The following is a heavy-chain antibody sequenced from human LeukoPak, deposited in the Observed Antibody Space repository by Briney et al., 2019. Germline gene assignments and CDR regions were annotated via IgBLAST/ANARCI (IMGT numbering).Heavy chain of an antibody. Sequence: XWVRQAXGQGLEGRSSISSYNCNTHYAQTLQGRVTLTTDPSTSTAYMALRTLRFAATAVYYCARSPGTTGGDFAYWSQGALVTVSS. V-gene: IGHV1-18*01. CDR3: ARSPGTTGGDFAY. J-gene: IGHJ4*02. CDR2: ISSYNCNT. D-gene: IGHD1-7*01.